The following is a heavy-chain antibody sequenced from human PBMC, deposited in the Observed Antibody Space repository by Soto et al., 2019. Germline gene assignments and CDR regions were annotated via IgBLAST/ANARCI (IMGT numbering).Heavy chain of an antibody. V-gene: IGHV5-10-1*01. CDR2: IDPSDSYT. CDR1: GYSFTGYW. D-gene: IGHD3-22*01. J-gene: IGHJ4*02. CDR3: ARQTYYYDSSDNYQYYFDS. Sequence: PGESLKISCKGSGYSFTGYWISWVRQMPGRGLEWMGRIDPSDSYTNYSPSFQGHVTISAAKSISTAYLQWSSLKASDTAMYYCARQTYYYDSSDNYQYYFDSWGQGTLVTVSS.